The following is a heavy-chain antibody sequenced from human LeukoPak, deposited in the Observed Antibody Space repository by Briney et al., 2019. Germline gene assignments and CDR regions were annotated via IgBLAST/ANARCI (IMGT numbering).Heavy chain of an antibody. D-gene: IGHD3-3*01. J-gene: IGHJ6*02. CDR1: GYIFTSYW. V-gene: IGHV5-51*01. CDR3: ARLVGITNGMDV. Sequence: GAPLQISCEGSGYIFTSYWIGWGRQMPGKGLEWMGINYPGDSNTRYSPSFQGQVTISADKSISTAYLQWSSLKASDTAMYYCARLVGITNGMDVWGQGTTVTVFS. CDR2: NYPGDSNT.